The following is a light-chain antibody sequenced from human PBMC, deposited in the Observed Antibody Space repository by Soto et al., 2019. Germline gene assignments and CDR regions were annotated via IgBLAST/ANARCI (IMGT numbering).Light chain of an antibody. CDR2: GAS. J-gene: IGKJ5*01. Sequence: RSPTTGTWSRSVRAYISCIASQSVSSNLAWYQQKPGQAPRLLIYGASTRATGIPARFSGSGSGKEFPLTVCSLRTADVPLFPSKKHPARLLITFDLGTQLDIK. V-gene: IGKV3-15*01. CDR1: QSVSSN. CDR3: KKHPARLLIT.